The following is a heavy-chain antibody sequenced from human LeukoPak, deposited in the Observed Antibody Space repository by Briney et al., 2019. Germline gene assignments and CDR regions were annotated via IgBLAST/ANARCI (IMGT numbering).Heavy chain of an antibody. D-gene: IGHD3-10*01. Sequence: GGSLRLSCAASGFTFSSYAMNWVRQAPGKGLEWVSGISGNGGSTSYADSVKGRFTISRDNSKDTLYLQMNSLRAEDTAVYYCAKRSRRLTIVRGVPREDVWGQGTTVTVSS. V-gene: IGHV3-23*01. CDR3: AKRSRRLTIVRGVPREDV. J-gene: IGHJ6*02. CDR1: GFTFSSYA. CDR2: ISGNGGST.